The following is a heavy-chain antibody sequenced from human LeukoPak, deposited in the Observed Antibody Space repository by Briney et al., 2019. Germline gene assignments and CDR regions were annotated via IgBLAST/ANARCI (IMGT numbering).Heavy chain of an antibody. CDR2: INHSGST. CDR1: GGSISIYH. V-gene: IGHV4-34*01. Sequence: SETLSLTCTVSGGSISIYHWSWIRQPPGKGLEWIGEINHSGSTNYNPSLKSRVTISVDTSKNQFSLKLSSVTAADTAVYYCARGTGATPFDYWGQGTLVTVSS. CDR3: ARGTGATPFDY. D-gene: IGHD1-26*01. J-gene: IGHJ4*02.